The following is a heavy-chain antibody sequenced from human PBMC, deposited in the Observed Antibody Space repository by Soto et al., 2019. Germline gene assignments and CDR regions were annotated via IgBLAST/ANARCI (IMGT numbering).Heavy chain of an antibody. Sequence: GGSLRLSCVASGFTFSSFLMHWVRQATGKGLEWVSSISSSSSYIYYPGSVKGRFTISRENAKNSLYLQMNSLRAEDTAVYYCARGGFTDYDILTGYYYYYGMDVWGQGTTVTVSS. CDR3: ARGGFTDYDILTGYYYYYGMDV. CDR2: ISSSSSYI. CDR1: GFTFSSFL. J-gene: IGHJ6*02. V-gene: IGHV3-21*04. D-gene: IGHD3-9*01.